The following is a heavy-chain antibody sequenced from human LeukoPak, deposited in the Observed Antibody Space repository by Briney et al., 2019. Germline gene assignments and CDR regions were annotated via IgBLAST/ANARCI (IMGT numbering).Heavy chain of an antibody. CDR1: GYSISSGYY. Sequence: SETLSLTCAVSGYSISSGYYWGWIRQPPGKGLEWIGSIYHSGSPYYNPSLKSRVTISVDTSKNQLSLKLSSVTAADTAVYYCARLGYCSSTSCYSILDYYYYMDVWGKGTTVTVSS. CDR3: ARLGYCSSTSCYSILDYYYYMDV. CDR2: IYHSGSP. J-gene: IGHJ6*03. V-gene: IGHV4-38-2*01. D-gene: IGHD2-2*01.